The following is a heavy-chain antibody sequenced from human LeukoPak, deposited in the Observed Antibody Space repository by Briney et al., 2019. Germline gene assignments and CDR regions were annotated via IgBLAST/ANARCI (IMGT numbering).Heavy chain of an antibody. J-gene: IGHJ4*02. CDR1: GGSISSYY. CDR2: IYYSGST. V-gene: IGHV4-59*01. D-gene: IGHD6-13*01. Sequence: SETLSLTCTDSGGSISSYYWSWIRQPPGKGLEWIGYIYYSGSTNYNPSLKSRVTISVDTSKNQFSLKLSSVTAADTAVYYCARVDGYSSSWYVDYWGQGTLVTVSS. CDR3: ARVDGYSSSWYVDY.